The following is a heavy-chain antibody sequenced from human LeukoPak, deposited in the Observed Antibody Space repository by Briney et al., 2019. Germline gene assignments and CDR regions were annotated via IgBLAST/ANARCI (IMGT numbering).Heavy chain of an antibody. CDR2: IKQDGSEK. D-gene: IGHD3-10*01. J-gene: IGHJ3*02. V-gene: IGHV3-7*01. CDR3: ARARIGEYGSRSYAFDI. CDR1: GFTFSSYW. Sequence: GGSLRLSCAASGFTFSSYWMSWVRQAPGKGLEWVANIKQDGSEKYYVDSVKGRFTISRDNAKNSLYLQMNSLRAEDTAVYYCARARIGEYGSRSYAFDIWGQGTMVTVSS.